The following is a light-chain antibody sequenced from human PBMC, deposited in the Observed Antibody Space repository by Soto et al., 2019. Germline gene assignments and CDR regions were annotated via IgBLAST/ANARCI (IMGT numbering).Light chain of an antibody. V-gene: IGKV3-20*01. J-gene: IGKJ1*01. CDR3: QQYGSSPPWT. CDR1: QSVDSSY. Sequence: EIVLTQSPGTLSLSPGERATLSCRASQSVDSSYLAWYQQKPGQAPRLLMYGASNRATGIPDKFSGGGSGTDFTLTISRLEPEDFAVYYCQQYGSSPPWTFGQGTKVDI. CDR2: GAS.